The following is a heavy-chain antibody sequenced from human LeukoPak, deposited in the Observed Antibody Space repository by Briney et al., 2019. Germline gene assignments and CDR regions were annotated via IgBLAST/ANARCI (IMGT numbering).Heavy chain of an antibody. CDR3: AKGYIQLWWFDY. D-gene: IGHD2-21*01. J-gene: IGHJ4*02. CDR2: IYTSGST. CDR1: GGSISSYY. Sequence: SETLSLTCTVSGGSISSYYWSWIRHPAGKGLEWIGRIYTSGSTNYNPSLKSRVTMSVDTSKNQFSLKLSSVTAADTSVYYCAKGYIQLWWFDYWGQGTLVTVSS. V-gene: IGHV4-4*07.